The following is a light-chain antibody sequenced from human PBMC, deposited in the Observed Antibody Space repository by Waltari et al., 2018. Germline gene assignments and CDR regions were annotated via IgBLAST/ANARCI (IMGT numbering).Light chain of an antibody. V-gene: IGLV7-43*01. CDR3: LLYYGGGWM. Sequence: QTVVTQEPSLTVSPGGTVTLTCASSPGAVTSNNFPSWFQQKPGQAPRSLIYRAINNPSWTPARFSGSFLGGKAALTLSGVRPEDEAEYYCLLYYGGGWMFGGGTKLTVL. CDR1: PGAVTSNNF. CDR2: RAI. J-gene: IGLJ3*02.